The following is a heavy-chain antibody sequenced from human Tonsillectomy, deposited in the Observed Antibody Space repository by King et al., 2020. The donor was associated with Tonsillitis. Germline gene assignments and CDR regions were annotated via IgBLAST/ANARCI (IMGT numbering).Heavy chain of an antibody. V-gene: IGHV3-30*04. CDR3: ASLRIQLWLLESDFDF. CDR1: EFTFSTYA. Sequence: VQLVESGGGVVQPGRSLRLSCAASEFTFSTYAMHWVRQAPGKGLEWVAVISYDGSNEYYADSVKGRFTISRDNSKNTLYLQMNSLRPEDTAVYYCASLRIQLWLLESDFDFWGQGTLVTVSS. J-gene: IGHJ4*02. CDR2: ISYDGSNE. D-gene: IGHD5-18*01.